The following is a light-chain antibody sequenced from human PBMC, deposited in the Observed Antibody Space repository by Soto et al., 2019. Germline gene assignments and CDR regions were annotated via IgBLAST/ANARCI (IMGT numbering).Light chain of an antibody. CDR2: AAS. V-gene: IGKV1D-12*01. Sequence: DIQMTQSPSSVSASVGDSVTITCRASQDIRRWLVWYQQQPGKAPKLLIYAASNLQRGVPSRFSASASGTDFTLTISSLQPEDFATYYCQQAFSFPYTFGQGTKLEIK. J-gene: IGKJ2*01. CDR1: QDIRRW. CDR3: QQAFSFPYT.